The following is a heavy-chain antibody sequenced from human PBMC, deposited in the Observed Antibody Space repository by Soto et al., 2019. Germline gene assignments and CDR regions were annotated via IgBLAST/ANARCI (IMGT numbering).Heavy chain of an antibody. V-gene: IGHV3-74*01. CDR2: INNDGGSA. J-gene: IGHJ6*03. CDR3: ARDPAGNRRDPYYMDV. Sequence: GGSLRLSCEASGFRFNSYWVSWVRQGPGKGLEWVSRINNDGGSATYADSVKGRFTVSRDNAKNTLYLQMNSLRAEDTAVYYCARDPAGNRRDPYYMDVWGKGNTVPVS. CDR1: GFRFNSYW.